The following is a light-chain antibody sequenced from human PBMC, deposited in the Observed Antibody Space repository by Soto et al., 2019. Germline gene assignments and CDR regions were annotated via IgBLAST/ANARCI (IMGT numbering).Light chain of an antibody. J-gene: IGKJ1*01. CDR2: AAS. CDR3: QQYYSYPWT. CDR1: QAIGSY. Sequence: DIQLTQSPSFLSASVGDRVTITCRASQAIGSYLAWYQQQPGKPPKLLIYAASTLQSGVPSRFSGTTSGTEFTLTISCLQSEDFATYYCQQYYSYPWTFGQGTKVDIK. V-gene: IGKV1-9*01.